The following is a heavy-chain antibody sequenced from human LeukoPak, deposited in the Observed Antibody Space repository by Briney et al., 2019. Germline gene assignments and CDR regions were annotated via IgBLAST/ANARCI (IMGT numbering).Heavy chain of an antibody. V-gene: IGHV3-23*01. Sequence: PGGSLRLSCAVSGFTFSSYAMTWVRQAPGKGLEWVSGISGSGGTTHYADSVKGRFTISRDNSKNTLYLQMNSLRVEDTAVYYCAKDLSFMTTVTTYFDYWGQGTLVTVSS. CDR3: AKDLSFMTTVTTYFDY. CDR1: GFTFSSYA. D-gene: IGHD4-17*01. CDR2: ISGSGGTT. J-gene: IGHJ4*02.